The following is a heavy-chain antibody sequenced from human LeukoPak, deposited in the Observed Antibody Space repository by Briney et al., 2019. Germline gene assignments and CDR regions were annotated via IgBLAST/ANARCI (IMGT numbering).Heavy chain of an antibody. CDR2: ISVYNGNT. CDR1: GYTFTSYG. V-gene: IGHV1-18*01. CDR3: ARAVSFSGSAVTGGAH. Sequence: ASVKVSCKASGYTFTSYGISWVRQAPGQGLEWIGWISVYNGNTIYAQKLQGRVTMTTDTSTSTAYMELRSLQSNDTAVYYCARAVSFSGSAVTGGAHWGQGTLVTVSS. J-gene: IGHJ4*02. D-gene: IGHD6-19*01.